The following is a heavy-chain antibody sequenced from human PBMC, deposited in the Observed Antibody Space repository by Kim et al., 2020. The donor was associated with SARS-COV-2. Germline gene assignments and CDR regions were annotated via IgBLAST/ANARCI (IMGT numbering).Heavy chain of an antibody. J-gene: IGHJ6*02. CDR2: IIGDGGSS. CDR3: KKEFQIGRYSGSHGMDV. Sequence: GGSLRLSCAASGLTFDDYAMHWVRQAPGKGLEWVSLIIGDGGSSYYADSVKGRFTISRDNSKNSLYLQMNSLRTEDTALYYCKKEFQIGRYSGSHGMDVWGQGTTVTVSS. D-gene: IGHD1-26*01. V-gene: IGHV3-43*02. CDR1: GLTFDDYA.